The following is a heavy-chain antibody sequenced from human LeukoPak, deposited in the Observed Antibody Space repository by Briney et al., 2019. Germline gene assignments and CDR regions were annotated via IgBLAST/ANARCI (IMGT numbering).Heavy chain of an antibody. Sequence: GGSLRLSCAASGFTFSSYAMSWVRQAPGKGLEWVSAISGSGGSTYYADSVKGRFTISRDNSKNTLYLQMNSLRAEDTAVYYCAKAPVTTCSGAYCYPFDYWGQGTLVTVSS. V-gene: IGHV3-23*01. CDR1: GFTFSSYA. CDR3: AKAPVTTCSGAYCYPFDY. J-gene: IGHJ4*02. CDR2: ISGSGGST. D-gene: IGHD2-21*01.